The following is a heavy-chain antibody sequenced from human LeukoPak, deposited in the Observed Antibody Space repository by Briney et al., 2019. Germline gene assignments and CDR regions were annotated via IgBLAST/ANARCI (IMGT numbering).Heavy chain of an antibody. CDR3: ARGGGFDY. V-gene: IGHV3-30*03. Sequence: GRSLRLSCAASEFTFSSYGMHWVRQAPGKGLEWVAVISYDGSNKYYADSVKGRFTISRDNSKNTLYLQMNSLRAEDTAVYYCARGGGFDYWGQGTLVTVSS. J-gene: IGHJ4*02. D-gene: IGHD3-16*01. CDR2: ISYDGSNK. CDR1: EFTFSSYG.